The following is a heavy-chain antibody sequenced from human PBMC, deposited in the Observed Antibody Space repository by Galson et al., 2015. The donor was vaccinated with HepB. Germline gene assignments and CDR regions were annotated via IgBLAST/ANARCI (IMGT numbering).Heavy chain of an antibody. CDR3: ARSGRDTGTTIAS. V-gene: IGHV1-18*01. D-gene: IGHD1-1*01. CDR1: GSTFTSYG. Sequence: SVTVSCKASGSTFTSYGTTWVRQAPGQGLEWMGWISGLNGNTKNAQKFQDRVTLTTDTSTSTAYMELTSLRSDDTAVYYCARSGRDTGTTIASWGQGTLVTVSS. J-gene: IGHJ5*01. CDR2: ISGLNGNT.